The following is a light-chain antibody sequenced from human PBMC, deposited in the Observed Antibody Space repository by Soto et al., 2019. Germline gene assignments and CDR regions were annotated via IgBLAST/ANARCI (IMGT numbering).Light chain of an antibody. CDR2: LGS. Sequence: DIVMTQSPLSLPVTPGEPASISCRSSQSLLHSNGYNYLDWYLQKPGQSPQLLIYLGSNRASGVLDTXSGSGSGTDFTLKVSRVEAEDVGVYYCMRALQTPLTFGGGTKVEIK. CDR3: MRALQTPLT. V-gene: IGKV2-28*01. CDR1: QSLLHSNGYNY. J-gene: IGKJ4*01.